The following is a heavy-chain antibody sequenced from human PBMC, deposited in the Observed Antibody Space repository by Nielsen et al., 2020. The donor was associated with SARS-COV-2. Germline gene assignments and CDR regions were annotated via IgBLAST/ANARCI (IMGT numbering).Heavy chain of an antibody. V-gene: IGHV4-31*03. CDR1: GDSINSGGYY. CDR2: IYHGGST. CDR3: ARNSGSYRINDAFSV. D-gene: IGHD1-26*01. Sequence: LRLSCSVSGDSINSGGYYWSWISQHPGKGLEWIGDIYHGGSTYYNPSLKSRLTLSTDTSKNQFSLTLTSVTAADTAIYFCARNSGSYRINDAFSVWGQGTVVTVSS. J-gene: IGHJ3*01.